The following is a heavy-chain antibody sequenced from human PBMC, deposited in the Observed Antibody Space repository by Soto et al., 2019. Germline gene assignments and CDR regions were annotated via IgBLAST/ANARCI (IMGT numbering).Heavy chain of an antibody. V-gene: IGHV4-30-4*01. CDR3: ARRVTGGGERFDP. CDR1: GASVSSGDYY. J-gene: IGHJ5*02. Sequence: SETLSLTCTVSGASVSSGDYYWTWIRQPPGKDLEWIGYIYSSGNTNYNPSLRSRVTMSKDASKNQFSLKLNSVTAADTAVYYCARRVTGGGERFDPWGLGTLVTVSS. D-gene: IGHD7-27*01. CDR2: IYSSGNT.